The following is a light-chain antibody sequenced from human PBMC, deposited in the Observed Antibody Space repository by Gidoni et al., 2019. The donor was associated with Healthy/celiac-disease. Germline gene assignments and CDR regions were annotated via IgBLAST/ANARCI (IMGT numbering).Light chain of an antibody. J-gene: IGKJ5*01. V-gene: IGKV3-11*01. CDR1: QSVSSY. CDR3: QQRSNWPPIT. CDR2: DAS. Sequence: EIVFTQSPATLSSSPGARATLSCSASQSVSSYLAWYQQKPGQAPRLLIYDASNRATGIPARFSGSGSGADFTLTISSIEPEDFAVYYCQQRSNWPPITFGQGTRLEIK.